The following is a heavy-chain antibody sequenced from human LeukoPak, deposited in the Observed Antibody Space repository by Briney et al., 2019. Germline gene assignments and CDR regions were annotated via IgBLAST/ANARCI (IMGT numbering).Heavy chain of an antibody. J-gene: IGHJ4*02. CDR2: IKQDGSEK. CDR1: GFTFSSYW. D-gene: IGHD1-1*01. V-gene: IGHV3-7*01. CDR3: ARALTKRPPPYYFDY. Sequence: GGSLRLSCAASGFTFSSYWMSWVSQAPGKGLEWVANIKQDGSEKYYVDSVKGRFTISRDNAKNSLYLQMNSLRAEDTAVYYCARALTKRPPPYYFDYWGQGTLVTVSS.